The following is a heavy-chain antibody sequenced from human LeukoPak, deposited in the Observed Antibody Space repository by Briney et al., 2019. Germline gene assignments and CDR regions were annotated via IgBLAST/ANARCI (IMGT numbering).Heavy chain of an antibody. Sequence: SGPTLVNPSETLSLTCTVSGGSISSYFWSLVRQPAGRGLEWIGRIYASGSTNYNPSLMSRVSMSLDTSKNQFSLKLNSVTAADTAVYYCARLGISGWDDDPGHWGQGTLVIVSS. CDR1: GGSISSYF. J-gene: IGHJ4*02. D-gene: IGHD1-1*01. CDR3: ARLGISGWDDDPGH. V-gene: IGHV4-4*07. CDR2: IYASGST.